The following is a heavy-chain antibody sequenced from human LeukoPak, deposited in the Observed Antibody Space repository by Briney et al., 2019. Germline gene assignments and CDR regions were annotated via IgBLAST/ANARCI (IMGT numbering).Heavy chain of an antibody. CDR2: ISASGGGT. CDR1: GFTFNTYA. Sequence: GGSLRLSCAASGFTFNTYAMSWVRQAPGKELEWVSAISASGGGTYYADSVKGRFTISRDNSKNTLYLQMNSLRAEDMAVYYRARDDCSTAGCPYRTRFDPWGQGTLVTVSS. D-gene: IGHD2-2*01. J-gene: IGHJ5*02. V-gene: IGHV3-23*01. CDR3: ARDDCSTAGCPYRTRFDP.